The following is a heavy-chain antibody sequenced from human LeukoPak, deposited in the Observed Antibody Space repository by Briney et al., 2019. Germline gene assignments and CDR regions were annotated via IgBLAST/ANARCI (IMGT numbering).Heavy chain of an antibody. D-gene: IGHD3-22*01. CDR1: GGSISSGDYY. CDR3: ARSLRSITMIVVVVGAFDI. J-gene: IGHJ3*02. CDR2: IYYSGST. Sequence: PSETLSLTCTVSGGSISSGDYYWSWIRQPPGKGLEWIGYIYYSGSTYYNPSLKSRVTISVDTSKNQFSLKLSSVTAADTAVYYCARSLRSITMIVVVVGAFDIWGQGTMVTVSS. V-gene: IGHV4-30-4*01.